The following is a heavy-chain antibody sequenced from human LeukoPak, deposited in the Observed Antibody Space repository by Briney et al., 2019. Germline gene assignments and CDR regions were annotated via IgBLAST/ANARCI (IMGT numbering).Heavy chain of an antibody. J-gene: IGHJ3*02. CDR1: GFTFSSYV. CDR2: ISGSGGST. CDR3: AKDKGSSGYSDAFDI. V-gene: IGHV3-23*01. D-gene: IGHD3-22*01. Sequence: GGSLRLSCAASGFTFSSYVMSWVRQAPGKGLEWVSAISGSGGSTYYADSVKGRFTISRDNSKNTLYLQMNSLRAEDTAVYYCAKDKGSSGYSDAFDIWGQGTMVTVSS.